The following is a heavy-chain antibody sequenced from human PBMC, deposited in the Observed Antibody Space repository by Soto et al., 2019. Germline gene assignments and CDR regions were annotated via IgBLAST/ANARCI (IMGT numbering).Heavy chain of an antibody. Sequence: PGGSLRLSCAASGFTVSNTYMTWVRQPPGKGLECVSVIYTAGGINYADSVKGRFIISRDNSKNTLYLQMNSLRAEDTAVYYCARALPVAKGGFDPWGQGTLVTVSS. D-gene: IGHD2-2*01. V-gene: IGHV3-53*01. CDR2: IYTAGGI. CDR3: ARALPVAKGGFDP. CDR1: GFTVSNTY. J-gene: IGHJ5*02.